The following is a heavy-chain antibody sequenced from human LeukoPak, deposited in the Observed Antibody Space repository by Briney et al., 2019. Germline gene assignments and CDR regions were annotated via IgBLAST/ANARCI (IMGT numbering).Heavy chain of an antibody. CDR1: GFTFSSYW. J-gene: IGHJ4*02. CDR2: IWYDGSNI. Sequence: GGSLRLSCAASGFTFSSYWMSWVRQAPGKGLEWVAVIWYDGSNINYGDSVKGRFAISRDNSRNTLYLQMNSLRAEDTALYYCAREPTTLNGYSVSRRHHYFDHWGQGALVIVSS. V-gene: IGHV3-33*08. D-gene: IGHD5-24*01. CDR3: AREPTTLNGYSVSRRHHYFDH.